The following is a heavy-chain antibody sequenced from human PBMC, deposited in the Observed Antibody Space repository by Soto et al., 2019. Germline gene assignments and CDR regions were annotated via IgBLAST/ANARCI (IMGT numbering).Heavy chain of an antibody. CDR2: IYYSGST. Sequence: SETLSLTCTVSGGSISSGDYYWSWIRQPPGKGLEWIGYIYYSGSTYYNPSLKSRVTISVDTSKNQFSLKLGSVTAADTAVYYCARYSLEVWSFTMINHDAFDIWGQGTMVTVSS. V-gene: IGHV4-30-4*01. CDR1: GGSISSGDYY. CDR3: ARYSLEVWSFTMINHDAFDI. D-gene: IGHD3-22*01. J-gene: IGHJ3*02.